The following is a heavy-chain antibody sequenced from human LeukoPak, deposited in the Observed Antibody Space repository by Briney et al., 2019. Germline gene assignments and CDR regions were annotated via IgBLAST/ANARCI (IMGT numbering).Heavy chain of an antibody. CDR1: GYTFTGYY. D-gene: IGHD3-16*01. J-gene: IGHJ5*02. CDR3: ARGLAPLGHGWFDP. Sequence: ASVKVSCKASGYTFTGYYMHWVRQAPGQGLEWMGWINPNSGGTNYAQKFQGRVTMTTDTSTSTAYMELRSLRSDDTAVYYCARGLAPLGHGWFDPWGQGTLVTVSS. CDR2: INPNSGGT. V-gene: IGHV1-2*02.